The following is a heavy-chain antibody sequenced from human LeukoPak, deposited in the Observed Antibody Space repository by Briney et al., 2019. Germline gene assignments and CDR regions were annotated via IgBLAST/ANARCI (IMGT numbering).Heavy chain of an antibody. CDR1: GYTFTSYG. D-gene: IGHD6-19*01. J-gene: IGHJ4*02. Sequence: ASLKVSCTASGYTFTSYGINWVRQAPGQGLEWMGWISAKMANTDYAQKLQGRVTMTTDTSTSTAYMDLTSLRSDDTAVYYCARVSQWPLWGQGTLVTVSA. CDR3: ARVSQWPL. CDR2: ISAKMANT. V-gene: IGHV1-18*01.